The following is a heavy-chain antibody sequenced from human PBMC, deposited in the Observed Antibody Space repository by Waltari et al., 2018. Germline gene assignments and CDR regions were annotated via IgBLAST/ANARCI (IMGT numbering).Heavy chain of an antibody. J-gene: IGHJ4*02. CDR1: GGSISSYY. Sequence: QVQLQESGPGLVKPSETLSLTCPVSGGSISSYYWRWIRQPPGKGLEWIGYIYYSGSTNYNPSLKSRVTISVDTSKNQFSLKLSSVTAADTAVYYCARGTSWVFDYWGQGTLVTVSS. V-gene: IGHV4-59*01. CDR2: IYYSGST. CDR3: ARGTSWVFDY. D-gene: IGHD2-2*01.